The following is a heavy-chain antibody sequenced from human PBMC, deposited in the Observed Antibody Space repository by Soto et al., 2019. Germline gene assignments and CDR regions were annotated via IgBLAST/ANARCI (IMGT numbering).Heavy chain of an antibody. J-gene: IGHJ5*02. Sequence: QTLSLTCAISGDSVSSNSAALNWIRQSPSRGLEWLGRTYYRSKWYNDYAVSVKSRITINPDTSKNQFSLQLNSVTPEDTAVYYCARQYSSVWHGGDWFDPRGQGTLVTVSS. CDR3: ARQYSSVWHGGDWFDP. CDR1: GDSVSSNSAA. CDR2: TYYRSKWYN. V-gene: IGHV6-1*01. D-gene: IGHD6-19*01.